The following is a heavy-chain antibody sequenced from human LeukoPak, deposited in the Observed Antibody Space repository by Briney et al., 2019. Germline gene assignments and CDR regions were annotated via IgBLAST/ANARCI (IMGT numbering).Heavy chain of an antibody. J-gene: IGHJ6*02. CDR1: GASITTGGYY. CDR2: IYYTGSI. V-gene: IGHV4-31*03. CDR3: ARDRSYYFGSQTSTLDV. Sequence: SSETLSLTCNVSGASITTGGYYWTWIRQPPGEGLEWIGYIYYTGSIDYNASLKSRLTISLDTSKNRFSLKLNSVTAADTAVYYCARDRSYYFGSQTSTLDVWGQGTAVTVSS. D-gene: IGHD3-10*01.